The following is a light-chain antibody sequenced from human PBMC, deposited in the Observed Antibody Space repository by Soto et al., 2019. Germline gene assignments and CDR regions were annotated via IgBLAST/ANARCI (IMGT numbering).Light chain of an antibody. J-gene: IGLJ2*01. CDR3: SSYTNSGALVV. Sequence: QSALTQPASVSGSPGQSITISCTGTSSDIGGYKYVSWYQQHPGKAPKVMIYDVTNRPSGVSNRFSGSKSGNTASLTISGLQAEDEADYYCSSYTNSGALVVFGGGTKVTVL. CDR2: DVT. CDR1: SSDIGGYKY. V-gene: IGLV2-14*01.